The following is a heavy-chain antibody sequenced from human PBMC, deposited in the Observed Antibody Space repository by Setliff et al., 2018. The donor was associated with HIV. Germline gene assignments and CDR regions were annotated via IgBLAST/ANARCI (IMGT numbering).Heavy chain of an antibody. Sequence: GGSLRLSCAVSGFTVSTSYMNWVRQAPGKGLEWVSVIYSDTSTYYADSVKGRFTISRDNSKNTLYLQMNSLRAEDTAAYYCARRVGDAWGQGTLVTVSS. CDR3: ARRVGDA. J-gene: IGHJ4*02. CDR1: GFTVSTSY. CDR2: IYSDTST. V-gene: IGHV3-66*01.